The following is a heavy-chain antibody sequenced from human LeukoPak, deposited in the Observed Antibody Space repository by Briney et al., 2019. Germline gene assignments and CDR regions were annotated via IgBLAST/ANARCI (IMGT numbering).Heavy chain of an antibody. J-gene: IGHJ5*02. CDR1: GSRFTRYW. CDR2: SYPGESDT. D-gene: IGHD2-2*02. V-gene: IGHV5-51*01. Sequence: GEPLKISCKGAGSRFTRYWIGWGRQRPGKGLEWMGISYPGESDTRYIPSFQGQVTISPVHSISPAYLQWSTLNASDTAMYYCARHLDCSSTSCYTEGAYNWFDPWGQGTLVTVSS. CDR3: ARHLDCSSTSCYTEGAYNWFDP.